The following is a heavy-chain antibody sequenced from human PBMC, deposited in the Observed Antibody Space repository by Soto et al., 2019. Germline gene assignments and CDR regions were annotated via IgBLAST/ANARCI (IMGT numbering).Heavy chain of an antibody. CDR3: ARDQRNPFYYYYGMDV. D-gene: IGHD6-25*01. Sequence: GASVKVSCKASGGTFSSYAISWVRQAPGQGLEWMGGIIPIFGTANYAQKFQGRVTITADESTSTAYMELSSLRSEDTAVYYCARDQRNPFYYYYGMDVWGQGTTVTVSS. J-gene: IGHJ6*02. CDR2: IIPIFGTA. V-gene: IGHV1-69*13. CDR1: GGTFSSYA.